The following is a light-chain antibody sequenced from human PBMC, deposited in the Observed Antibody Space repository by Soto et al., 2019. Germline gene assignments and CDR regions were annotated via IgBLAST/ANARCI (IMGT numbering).Light chain of an antibody. J-gene: IGLJ2*01. CDR1: GSDVASYDY. CDR2: VVT. CDR3: SSYADTNNLV. Sequence: QSALTQPPSASGSPGQSVTISCTETGSDVASYDYVSWYQQHPGKAPKLIIYVVTKRPSGVPDRFSASKSGTTASLTVSGLQAEDEADYYCSSYADTNNLVFGGGTKLTVL. V-gene: IGLV2-8*01.